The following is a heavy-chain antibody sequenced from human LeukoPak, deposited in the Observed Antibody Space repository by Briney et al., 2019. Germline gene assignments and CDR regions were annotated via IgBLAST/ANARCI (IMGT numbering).Heavy chain of an antibody. CDR2: IWYDGSNK. CDR1: GFTLSTYG. Sequence: GGSLRLSCAASGFTLSTYGMHWVRQAPGKGLEWVALIWYDGSNKNYADSVKGRFTISRDNSKSTLYLQMNSLRAEDTAVYYCTRDYSNFGRFDPWGQGTLVTVSS. CDR3: TRDYSNFGRFDP. V-gene: IGHV3-33*01. J-gene: IGHJ5*02. D-gene: IGHD4-11*01.